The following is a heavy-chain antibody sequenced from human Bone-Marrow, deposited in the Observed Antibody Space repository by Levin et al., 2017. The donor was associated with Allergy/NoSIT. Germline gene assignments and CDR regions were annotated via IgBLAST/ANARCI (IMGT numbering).Heavy chain of an antibody. J-gene: IGHJ5*02. V-gene: IGHV3-33*01. D-gene: IGHD2-2*01. Sequence: GESLKISCAASGFTFSSYGMHWVRQAPGKGLEWVAVIWYDGSNKYYADSVKGRFTISRDNSKNTLYLQMNSLRAEDTAVYYCARACCCSSTSCYFSWFDPWGQGTLVTVSS. CDR1: GFTFSSYG. CDR3: ARACCCSSTSCYFSWFDP. CDR2: IWYDGSNK.